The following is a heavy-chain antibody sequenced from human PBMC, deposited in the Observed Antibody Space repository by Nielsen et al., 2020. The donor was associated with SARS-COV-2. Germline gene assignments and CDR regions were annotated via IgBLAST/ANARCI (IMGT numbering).Heavy chain of an antibody. D-gene: IGHD7-27*01. CDR1: GGSISSGGYY. CDR2: IYYSGST. CDR3: ARLRKWGPLGYYGMDV. Sequence: SETLSLTCTVSGGSISSGGYYWSWIRQHPGKGLEWIGYIYYSGSTNYNPSLKSRVTISVDTSKNQFSLKLSSVTAADTAVYYCARLRKWGPLGYYGMDVWGQGTTVTVSS. J-gene: IGHJ6*02. V-gene: IGHV4-31*03.